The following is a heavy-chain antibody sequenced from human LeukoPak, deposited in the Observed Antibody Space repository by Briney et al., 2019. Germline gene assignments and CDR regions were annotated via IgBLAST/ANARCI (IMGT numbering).Heavy chain of an antibody. J-gene: IGHJ4*02. CDR1: GGSISSSSYY. V-gene: IGHV4-61*01. D-gene: IGHD3-10*01. CDR3: ASYYGSGTYSGYVDY. CDR2: IYHTGNT. Sequence: SETLSLTCTVSGGSISSSSYYWSWLRQPPGRGLEWIGCIYHTGNTNYNPSLNSRVTMSVDTSKNEFSLRLKSVTAADTAVYYCASYYGSGTYSGYVDYWGQGTLVTV.